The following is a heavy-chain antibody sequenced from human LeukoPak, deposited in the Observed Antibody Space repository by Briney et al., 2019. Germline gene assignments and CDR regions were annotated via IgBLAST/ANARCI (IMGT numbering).Heavy chain of an antibody. D-gene: IGHD3-10*01. CDR1: GFTFSSYA. V-gene: IGHV3-23*01. CDR2: ISGSGGST. Sequence: PGGSLRLSCAASGFTFSSYAMSWVRQAPGKGLECVSAISGSGGSTYYADSVKGRFTISRDNSKNTLYLQMNSLRAEDTAVYYCAKSGSGSYYFDYWGQGTLVTVSS. J-gene: IGHJ4*02. CDR3: AKSGSGSYYFDY.